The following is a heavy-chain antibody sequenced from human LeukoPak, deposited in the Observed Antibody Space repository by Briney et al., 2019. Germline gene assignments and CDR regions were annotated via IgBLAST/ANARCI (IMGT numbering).Heavy chain of an antibody. J-gene: IGHJ6*03. V-gene: IGHV1-69*05. CDR2: IIPIFGTA. CDR1: GGTFSSYA. CDR3: ARAVHGSGSYYNSYYYYYMDV. Sequence: SVKVSCKASGGTFSSYAISWVRQAPGQGLEWMGGIIPIFGTANYAQKFQGRVTITTDESTSTAYMELSSLRSEDTAVYYCARAVHGSGSYYNSYYYYYMDVWGKGTTVTVSS. D-gene: IGHD3-10*01.